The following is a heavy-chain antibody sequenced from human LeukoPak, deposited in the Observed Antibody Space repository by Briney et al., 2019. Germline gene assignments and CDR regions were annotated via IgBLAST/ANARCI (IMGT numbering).Heavy chain of an antibody. Sequence: SETLSLTCIVSGYSISSGYYWGWIRQPPGEGLEWIGYIYDSGSTNYNPSLKSRVTISVDTSKNQFSLKMSSVTAADTAVYYCAKSDLYYDFTRYYYYMDVWGKGTTVTVSS. CDR1: GYSISSGYY. D-gene: IGHD3-3*01. V-gene: IGHV4-61*01. CDR3: AKSDLYYDFTRYYYYMDV. J-gene: IGHJ6*03. CDR2: IYDSGST.